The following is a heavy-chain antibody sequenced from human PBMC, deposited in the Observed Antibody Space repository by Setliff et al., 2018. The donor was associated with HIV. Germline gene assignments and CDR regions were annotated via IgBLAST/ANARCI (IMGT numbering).Heavy chain of an antibody. V-gene: IGHV4-59*01. J-gene: IGHJ4*02. Sequence: SETLSLTCTVSGDSIRNDYWTWIRQPPEKGLEWIASISYSGGTNYNPSLMGRVTMSLDVSKNQISLRLTSVIAADTAVYYCARGHEWLRNWGQGALVTVSS. CDR1: GDSIRNDY. D-gene: IGHD5-12*01. CDR3: ARGHEWLRN. CDR2: ISYSGGT.